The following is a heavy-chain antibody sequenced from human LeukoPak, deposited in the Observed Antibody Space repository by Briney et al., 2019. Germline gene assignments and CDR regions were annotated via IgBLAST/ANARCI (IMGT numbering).Heavy chain of an antibody. V-gene: IGHV3-23*01. D-gene: IGHD3-22*01. CDR2: ISDSGGNT. Sequence: PGGSLRLSCAASGFTFSSYAMSWVRQAPGKGLEWVSSISDSGGNTCYADSVKGRFTISRDNSKNTLYLKMNSLRAEDTAVYYCAKVSDHFYDSSGYLDYWGQGTLVTVSS. CDR3: AKVSDHFYDSSGYLDY. CDR1: GFTFSSYA. J-gene: IGHJ4*02.